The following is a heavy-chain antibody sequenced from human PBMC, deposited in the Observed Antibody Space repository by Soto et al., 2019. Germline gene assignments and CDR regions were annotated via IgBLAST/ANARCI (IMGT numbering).Heavy chain of an antibody. Sequence: PSETLSLTCTVSGGSISSGDYYWSWIRHHPGKGLEWIGYNYDSESAYYNPSLKSRVTISMDTSKNHFAMRLSSVTGADTAVYYCARARYNGYDLPYYFDYWGQGTLVTVSS. J-gene: IGHJ4*02. D-gene: IGHD5-12*01. CDR2: NYDSESA. V-gene: IGHV4-31*03. CDR1: GGSISSGDYY. CDR3: ARARYNGYDLPYYFDY.